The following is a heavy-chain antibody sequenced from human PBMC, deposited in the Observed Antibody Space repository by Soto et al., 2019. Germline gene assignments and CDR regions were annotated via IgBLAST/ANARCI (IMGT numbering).Heavy chain of an antibody. V-gene: IGHV3-53*01. CDR1: GFTVSSHY. J-gene: IGHJ6*02. CDR3: ASRAAAGTLSYYYGMDV. CDR2: IYSGGST. Sequence: EVQLVESGGGLIQPGGSLRLSCAASGFTVSSHYMSWVRQAPGKGLEWVSVIYSGGSTYYADSVKGRFTISRDNSKNTLYLQMNSLRAEDTAVYYCASRAAAGTLSYYYGMDVWGQGTTVTVSS. D-gene: IGHD6-13*01.